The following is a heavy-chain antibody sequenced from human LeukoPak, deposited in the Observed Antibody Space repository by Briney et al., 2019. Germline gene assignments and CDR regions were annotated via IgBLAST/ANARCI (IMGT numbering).Heavy chain of an antibody. D-gene: IGHD2-15*01. V-gene: IGHV1-46*01. CDR2: INPGGGST. Sequence: GASLKVSCTASGYTFISYHIYWVRQAPGQGVEWMGSINPGGGSTKYTQKFRGRVSMSRDMSTSTVYMELSSLRSEDTAVYYCARERGYGNGDYYYFYMDVWGKGTTVTVSS. CDR3: ARERGYGNGDYYYFYMDV. J-gene: IGHJ6*03. CDR1: GYTFISYH.